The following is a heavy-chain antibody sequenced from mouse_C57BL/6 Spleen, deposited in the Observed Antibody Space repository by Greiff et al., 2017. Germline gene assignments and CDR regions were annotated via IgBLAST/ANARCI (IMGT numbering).Heavy chain of an antibody. D-gene: IGHD2-4*01. CDR3: ARSPYDYDEAWFAY. CDR2: INPGSGGT. CDR1: GYAFTNYL. J-gene: IGHJ3*01. V-gene: IGHV1-54*01. Sequence: QVQLKQSGAELVRPGTSVKVSCKASGYAFTNYLIEWVKQRPGQGLEWIGVINPGSGGTNYNEKFKGKATLTADKSSSTAYMQLSSLTSEDSAVYFCARSPYDYDEAWFAYWGQGTLVTVSA.